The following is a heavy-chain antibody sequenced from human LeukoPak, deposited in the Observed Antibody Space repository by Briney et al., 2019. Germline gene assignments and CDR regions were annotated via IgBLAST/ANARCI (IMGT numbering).Heavy chain of an antibody. J-gene: IGHJ4*02. Sequence: PGGSLRLSCVASGFTFSSYAMSWVRQAPGKGLEWVANIKQDGSEKYYVDSVKGRFTISRDNAKNSLYLQMNSLRAEDTAVYYCARDPFRTAGTGNFRFDYWGQGTLVTVSS. CDR2: IKQDGSEK. CDR1: GFTFSSYA. D-gene: IGHD6-13*01. CDR3: ARDPFRTAGTGNFRFDY. V-gene: IGHV3-7*01.